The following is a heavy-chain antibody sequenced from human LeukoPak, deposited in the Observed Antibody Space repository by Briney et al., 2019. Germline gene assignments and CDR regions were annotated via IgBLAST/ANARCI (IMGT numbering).Heavy chain of an antibody. CDR3: AKVLEIYGSSGYAWYLDD. CDR1: GFTFTSYA. CDR2: ISGIGAST. J-gene: IGHJ4*02. V-gene: IGHV3-23*01. Sequence: PGGSLRLSCAASGFTFTSYAMSWVRQAPGKGLEWVPIISGIGASTYYADSVKGRLTISRDNSKNTLYLQMNSLRAEDTAVYYCAKVLEIYGSSGYAWYLDDWGKGTLVTVSS. D-gene: IGHD6-25*01.